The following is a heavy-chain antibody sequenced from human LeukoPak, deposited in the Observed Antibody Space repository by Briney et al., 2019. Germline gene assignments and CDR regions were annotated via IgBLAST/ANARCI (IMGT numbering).Heavy chain of an antibody. D-gene: IGHD1-26*01. CDR1: GYTLTELS. CDR2: FDPEDGET. Sequence: ASVKVSCTVSGYTLTELSMHWVRQAPGKGLEWMGGFDPEDGETIYAQKFQGRVTMTEDTSTDTAYMELSSLRSEDTAVYYCATDWSNSGSYYFDYWGQGTLVTVSS. V-gene: IGHV1-24*01. CDR3: ATDWSNSGSYYFDY. J-gene: IGHJ4*02.